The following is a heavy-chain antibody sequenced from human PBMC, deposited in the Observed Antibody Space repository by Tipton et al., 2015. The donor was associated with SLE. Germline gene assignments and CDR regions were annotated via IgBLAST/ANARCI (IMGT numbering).Heavy chain of an antibody. V-gene: IGHV4-59*01. D-gene: IGHD2-8*02. CDR1: GAFSGYF. CDR3: ARLGYCTGDTVCFTGIDQ. J-gene: IGHJ5*02. CDR2: IDDSGTT. Sequence: TPSLTCTVSGAFSGYFWSWVRQPPGKGLEWIGYIDDSGTTNFNPFLKSRVIMSEDTSKNQFSLRLSSVTAADTAVYYCARLGYCTGDTVCFTGIDQWGQGTLVTVSS.